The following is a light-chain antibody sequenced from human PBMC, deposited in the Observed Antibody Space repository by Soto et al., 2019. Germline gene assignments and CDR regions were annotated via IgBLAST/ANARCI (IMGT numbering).Light chain of an antibody. CDR2: EVS. J-gene: IGLJ1*01. V-gene: IGLV2-14*01. CDR3: RSYTSSTAYL. CDR1: SSDVGGYNY. Sequence: QSVLTQTASVSGSPGQTITNSCTGTSSDVGGYNYVSWYQLHPGKAPKLIVYEVSNRPSGVSNRFSGSKSCHTASLTISGLQAEDESHYYCRSYTSSTAYLFWTGTKVTGL.